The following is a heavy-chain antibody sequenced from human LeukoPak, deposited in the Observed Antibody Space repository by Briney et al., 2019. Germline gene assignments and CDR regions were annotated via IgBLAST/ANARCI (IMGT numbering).Heavy chain of an antibody. V-gene: IGHV4-34*01. D-gene: IGHD3-10*01. CDR3: ARQNLGYYGSGSLEYYMDV. CDR2: INHSGST. Sequence: SETLSLTCAVYGGSFSGYYWSWIRQPPGEGLEWIGEINHSGSTNYNPSLKSRVTISVDTSKNQFSLKLSSVTAADTAVYYCARQNLGYYGSGSLEYYMDVWGKGTTVTISS. CDR1: GGSFSGYY. J-gene: IGHJ6*03.